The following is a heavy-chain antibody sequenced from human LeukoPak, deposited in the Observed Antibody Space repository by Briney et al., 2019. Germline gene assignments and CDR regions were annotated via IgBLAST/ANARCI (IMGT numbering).Heavy chain of an antibody. V-gene: IGHV3-33*08. CDR1: GFTFSNAW. D-gene: IGHD3-3*01. Sequence: QSGGSLRLSCAASGFTFSNAWMNWVRQAPGKGLEWVAVIWYDGSNKYYADSVKGRFTISRDNSKNTLYLQMNSLRAEDTAVYYCARAGRFLEWLSYDYWGQGTLVTVSS. CDR2: IWYDGSNK. J-gene: IGHJ4*02. CDR3: ARAGRFLEWLSYDY.